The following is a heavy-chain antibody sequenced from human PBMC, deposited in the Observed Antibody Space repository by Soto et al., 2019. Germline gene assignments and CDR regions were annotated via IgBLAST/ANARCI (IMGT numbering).Heavy chain of an antibody. Sequence: EVQLLESGGGLVQPGGSLRLSCAASGFTFSSYAINWVRQAPGKGLEWVSSISASGGSTYFADSVKGRFTISRDNSKNTLFLQMNSLRAEDTAVYYCAKGGFGVTIGGPPDSWGQGTLVTVSS. J-gene: IGHJ5*01. CDR1: GFTFSSYA. D-gene: IGHD3-10*01. V-gene: IGHV3-23*01. CDR2: ISASGGST. CDR3: AKGGFGVTIGGPPDS.